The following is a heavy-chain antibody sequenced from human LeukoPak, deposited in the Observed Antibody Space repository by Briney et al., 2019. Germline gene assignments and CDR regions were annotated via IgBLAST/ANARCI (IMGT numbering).Heavy chain of an antibody. Sequence: SETLSLTCAVYGGSFSGYYWSWIRQPPGKGLEWIGEINHSGSNNYNPYLKSRVTISVDTSKNQFSLKLSSVTAADTAVYYCARDAYYYGSGSYRYNWFDPWGQGTLVTVSS. J-gene: IGHJ5*02. V-gene: IGHV4-34*01. CDR1: GGSFSGYY. CDR2: INHSGSN. D-gene: IGHD3-10*01. CDR3: ARDAYYYGSGSYRYNWFDP.